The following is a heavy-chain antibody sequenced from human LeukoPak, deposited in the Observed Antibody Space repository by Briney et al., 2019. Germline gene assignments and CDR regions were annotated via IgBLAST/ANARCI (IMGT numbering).Heavy chain of an antibody. J-gene: IGHJ4*02. CDR2: INWNGGTT. D-gene: IGHD3-10*01. CDR1: GFTFSRYW. CDR3: ARVPLRGGSGSPFDY. Sequence: GGSLRLSCVASGFTFSRYWMHWVRQGPGKGLGWVSGINWNGGTTGYADSVKGRFTISRDNAKNSLYLQMNSLRAEDTAVYYCARVPLRGGSGSPFDYWGQGTLVTVSS. V-gene: IGHV3-20*04.